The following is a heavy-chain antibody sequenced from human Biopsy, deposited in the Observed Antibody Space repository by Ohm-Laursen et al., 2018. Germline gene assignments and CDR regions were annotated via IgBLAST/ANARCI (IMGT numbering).Heavy chain of an antibody. Sequence: ASVKVSCNASGYTLTGYAMHWVRQAPGEGLEWIGLINPNTGATTYAQKFQGTVTMTRDTSISTAYLALGSLRSADTAIYYCARDPLNGHKHFDYWGQGSLVTVSS. D-gene: IGHD2-8*01. CDR3: ARDPLNGHKHFDY. V-gene: IGHV1-2*02. J-gene: IGHJ4*02. CDR2: INPNTGAT. CDR1: GYTLTGYA.